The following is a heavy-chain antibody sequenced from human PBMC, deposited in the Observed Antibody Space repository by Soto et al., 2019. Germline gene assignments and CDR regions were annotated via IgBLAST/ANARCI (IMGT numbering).Heavy chain of an antibody. CDR3: ARHLAAARYYYYGMDV. V-gene: IGHV4-39*01. CDR1: GGSISSSSYY. J-gene: IGHJ6*02. Sequence: QLQLQESGPGLVEPSETLSLTCTVSGGSISSSSYYWGWIRQPPGKGLEWIGSIYYSGSTYYNPSLKSRVTISVDTSKNQFSLKLSSVTAADTAVYYCARHLAAARYYYYGMDVWGQGTTVTVSS. CDR2: IYYSGST. D-gene: IGHD6-13*01.